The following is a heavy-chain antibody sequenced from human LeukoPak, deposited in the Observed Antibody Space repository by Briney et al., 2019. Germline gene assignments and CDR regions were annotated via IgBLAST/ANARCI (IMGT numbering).Heavy chain of an antibody. CDR1: GGSISSFY. J-gene: IGHJ6*02. V-gene: IGHV4-59*01. CDR2: IHYSGSA. Sequence: PSETLSLTCAVSGGSISSFYWSWVRQPPGKGLEWLGNIHYSGSANYNPSLRSRVTISVDTSKTQFSLRLTSVTAADTAVYYCARDTWKAYFDSGTYQTTYYGMDFWGQGTTVTVSS. CDR3: ARDTWKAYFDSGTYQTTYYGMDF. D-gene: IGHD3-10*01.